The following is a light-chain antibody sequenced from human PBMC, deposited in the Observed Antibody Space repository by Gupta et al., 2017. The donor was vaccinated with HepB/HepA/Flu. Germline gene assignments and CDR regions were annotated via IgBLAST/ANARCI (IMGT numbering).Light chain of an antibody. Sequence: SVLTQPPSVSGAPGQRVPISCTGSSSNIGAGFDVHWYQHLPPSAPKLHIDHNNNRPSGVPDRFSVSKSGTSASLSITGLQTEDEADYYCQSYDRCLSGVVFGGGTRLTVL. CDR1: SSNIGAGFD. V-gene: IGLV1-40*01. CDR2: HNN. J-gene: IGLJ2*01. CDR3: QSYDRCLSGVV.